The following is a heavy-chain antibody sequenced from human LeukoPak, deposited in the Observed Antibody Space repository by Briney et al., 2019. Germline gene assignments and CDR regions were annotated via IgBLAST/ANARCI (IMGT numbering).Heavy chain of an antibody. J-gene: IGHJ4*02. CDR1: GYTFSSYG. CDR3: ARTTGYVAH. D-gene: IGHD2-8*02. V-gene: IGHV1-69*04. CDR2: IIPILGIA. Sequence: ASVTVSFKASGYTFSSYGISWVRQAPGQGLEWMGRIIPILGIANYAQKFQGRVTITADKSTSTAYMELSSLRSEDTAVYYCARTTGYVAHWGQGTLVTVSA.